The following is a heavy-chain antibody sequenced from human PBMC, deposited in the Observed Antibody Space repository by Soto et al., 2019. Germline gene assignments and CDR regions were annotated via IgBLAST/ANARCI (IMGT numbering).Heavy chain of an antibody. CDR1: GFTFSSYG. D-gene: IGHD3-22*01. CDR3: AKASGDSSGYHFDY. Sequence: PGGSLRLSCAASGFTFSSYGMHWVRQAPGKGLEWVAVISYDGSNKYYADSVKGRFTISRDNSKNTLYLQMNSLRAEDTAVYYCAKASGDSSGYHFDYWGQGTLVTVSS. CDR2: ISYDGSNK. J-gene: IGHJ4*02. V-gene: IGHV3-30*18.